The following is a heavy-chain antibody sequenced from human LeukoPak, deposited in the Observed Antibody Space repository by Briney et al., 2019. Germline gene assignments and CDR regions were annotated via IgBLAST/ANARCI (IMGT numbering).Heavy chain of an antibody. Sequence: GASVKVSCKASGDTFTGYYMHWVRQAPGQGLEWMGWINPNSGGTNYAQKFQGRVTMTRDTSISTAYMELSRLRSDDTAVYYCARPTLSFGYSSGWYDFDCWGQGTLVTVSS. CDR1: GDTFTGYY. V-gene: IGHV1-2*02. CDR3: ARPTLSFGYSSGWYDFDC. D-gene: IGHD6-19*01. CDR2: INPNSGGT. J-gene: IGHJ4*02.